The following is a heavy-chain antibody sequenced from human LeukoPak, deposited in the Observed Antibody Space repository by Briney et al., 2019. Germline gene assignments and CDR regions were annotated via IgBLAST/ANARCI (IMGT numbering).Heavy chain of an antibody. CDR1: GGTFSSYA. J-gene: IGHJ4*02. CDR3: AFIAVAGRPFDN. CDR2: IILIFGTA. D-gene: IGHD6-19*01. Sequence: ASVKVSCKASGGTFSSYAISWVRQAPGQGLEWMGGIILIFGTANYAQKFQGRVTITTDESTSTAYMELSSLRSEDTAVYYCAFIAVAGRPFDNWGQGTLVTVSS. V-gene: IGHV1-69*05.